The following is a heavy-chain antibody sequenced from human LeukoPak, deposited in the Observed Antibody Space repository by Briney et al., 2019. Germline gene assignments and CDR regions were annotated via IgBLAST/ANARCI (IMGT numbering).Heavy chain of an antibody. CDR1: GYTFTGYY. J-gene: IGHJ4*02. V-gene: IGHV1-2*06. CDR3: ASPLYCSSTSCYAHVY. CDR2: INPNSGGT. D-gene: IGHD2-2*01. Sequence: ASVKVSCKASGYTFTGYYMHWVRQAPGQGLEWMGRINPNSGGTNYAQKFQGRVTMTRDTSISTAYMELSRLRSDDTAVYYCASPLYCSSTSCYAHVYWGQGTLVTVSS.